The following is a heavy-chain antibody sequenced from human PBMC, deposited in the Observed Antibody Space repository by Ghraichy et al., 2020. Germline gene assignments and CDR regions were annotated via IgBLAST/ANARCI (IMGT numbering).Heavy chain of an antibody. J-gene: IGHJ6*02. CDR2: LYSNGSS. D-gene: IGHD2-21*01. CDR1: GFSVSSNQ. V-gene: IGHV3-53*01. Sequence: GGSLRLSCAASGFSVSSNQMNWVRQAPGKGLEWVAILYSNGSSFSADTVRGRFTISTDDSSNTLYLQMNSLRAEDTAVFYCARDRRFCGNNCYLYYYCGMDLWGRGTTVTVSS. CDR3: ARDRRFCGNNCYLYYYCGMDL.